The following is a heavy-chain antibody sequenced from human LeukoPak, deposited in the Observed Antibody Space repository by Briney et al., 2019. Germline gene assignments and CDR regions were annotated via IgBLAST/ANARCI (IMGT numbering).Heavy chain of an antibody. CDR1: GGSISSGDYY. V-gene: IGHV4-30-4*01. CDR2: IYYSGST. Sequence: KSSETLSLTCTVSGGSISSGDYYWSWIRQPPGKGLEWIGYIYYSGSTYYNPSLKSRVTISVDASKNQFSLKLSSVTAADTAVYYCARDPVQLERRTNYYYYYGMDVWGQGTTVTVSS. J-gene: IGHJ6*02. D-gene: IGHD1-1*01. CDR3: ARDPVQLERRTNYYYYYGMDV.